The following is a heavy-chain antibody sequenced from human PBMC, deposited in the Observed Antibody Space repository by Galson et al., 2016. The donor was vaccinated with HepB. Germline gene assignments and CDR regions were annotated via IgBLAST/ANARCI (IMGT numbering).Heavy chain of an antibody. J-gene: IGHJ4*02. D-gene: IGHD3/OR15-3a*01. V-gene: IGHV3-30-3*02. CDR2: ISTAGRTK. CDR1: GLIFSNYD. CDR3: ATGFQLDIPDYFDY. Sequence: SLRLSCAASGLIFSNYDFHWVRQAPGKGLEWVAVISTAGRTKFYAESVKGRSTISRDNSRNTLYLEISSLTTEDAALYYCATGFQLDIPDYFDYWGQGTQVTVSS.